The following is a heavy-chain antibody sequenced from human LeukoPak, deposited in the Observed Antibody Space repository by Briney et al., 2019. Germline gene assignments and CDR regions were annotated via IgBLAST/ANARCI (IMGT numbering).Heavy chain of an antibody. J-gene: IGHJ3*01. D-gene: IGHD1-26*01. V-gene: IGHV5-51*01. CDR3: GMSGDRVPLQDDVFDV. Sequence: AASLQIPSQVSGYRFTSYCIGWVRPPPGKSLEWMGVIYPGDCGPTYSPSFQGQVTISVDKSINTAYLQWSSMQASDTAMYYCGMSGDRVPLQDDVFDVWGQGTMVTVS. CDR1: GYRFTSYC. CDR2: IYPGDCGP.